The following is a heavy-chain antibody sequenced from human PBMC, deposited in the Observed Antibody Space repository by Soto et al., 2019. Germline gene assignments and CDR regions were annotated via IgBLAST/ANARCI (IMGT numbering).Heavy chain of an antibody. CDR3: ARELFHDFWSGYVFGY. CDR1: GYTFTGYY. Sequence: ASVKVSCKASGYTFTGYYMHWVRQAPGQGLEWMGWINPNSGGTNYAQKFQGWVTMTRDTSISTAYMELSRLRSDDTAVYYCARELFHDFWSGYVFGYWGQGTLVTVYS. V-gene: IGHV1-2*04. CDR2: INPNSGGT. J-gene: IGHJ4*02. D-gene: IGHD3-3*01.